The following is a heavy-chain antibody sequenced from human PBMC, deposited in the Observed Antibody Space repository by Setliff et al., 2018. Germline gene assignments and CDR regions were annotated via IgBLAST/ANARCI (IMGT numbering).Heavy chain of an antibody. V-gene: IGHV4-39*07. CDR1: GGSIITTDYY. CDR2: VYYSGNT. J-gene: IGHJ4*02. CDR3: ARYDSSGYSENYYFDY. Sequence: SETLSLTCTVSGGSIITTDYYWGWIRQPPGKGLEWIGCVYYSGNTYYSPSLKSRVTMFVDTSKNQFSLMLYSVTAADTAIYYCARYDSSGYSENYYFDYWGQGTLVTVSS. D-gene: IGHD3-22*01.